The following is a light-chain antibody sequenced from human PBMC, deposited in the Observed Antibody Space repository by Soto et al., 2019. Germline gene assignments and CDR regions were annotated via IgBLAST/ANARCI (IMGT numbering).Light chain of an antibody. CDR1: SSDVGAYDY. CDR3: CSFGGQSTLGL. CDR2: DVN. J-gene: IGLJ2*01. Sequence: QSALTQPRSVSGSPGQSVTISCTGTSSDVGAYDYVSWYQQHPGKAPKFIIYDVNKRPSGVPDRFAGSKSGNTASLTISGLQADDEADYYGCSFGGQSTLGLFGGGTKLTVL. V-gene: IGLV2-11*01.